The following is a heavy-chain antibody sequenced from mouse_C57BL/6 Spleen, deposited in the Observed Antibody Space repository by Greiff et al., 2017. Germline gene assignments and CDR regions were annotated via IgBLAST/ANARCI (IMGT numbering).Heavy chain of an antibody. Sequence: VQLQQSGPELVKPGASVKISCKASGYSFTDYNMNWVKQSNGKSLEWIGVINPNDGTTSYNQKFKGKATLTIVQSSSTAYMQLNSLTSEDSAVYYCAGAGDGYSVRPYYAMDYWGQGTSVTVSS. D-gene: IGHD2-3*01. CDR2: INPNDGTT. CDR3: AGAGDGYSVRPYYAMDY. J-gene: IGHJ4*01. CDR1: GYSFTDYN. V-gene: IGHV1-39*01.